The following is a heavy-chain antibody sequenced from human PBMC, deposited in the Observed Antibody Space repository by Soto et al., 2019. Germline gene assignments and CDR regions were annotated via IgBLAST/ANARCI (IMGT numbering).Heavy chain of an antibody. Sequence: PSETLSLTCTVSGGSISGYFWSWIRQAPGKGLDWIGFIHYSGSTNYNPSLKSRVTISLDTSKNQFSLKLNSVTAADTAVYFCARFNGGSSYSLDYWGQGSLVTVSS. CDR2: IHYSGST. CDR3: ARFNGGSSYSLDY. CDR1: GGSISGYF. D-gene: IGHD3-10*01. V-gene: IGHV4-59*03. J-gene: IGHJ4*02.